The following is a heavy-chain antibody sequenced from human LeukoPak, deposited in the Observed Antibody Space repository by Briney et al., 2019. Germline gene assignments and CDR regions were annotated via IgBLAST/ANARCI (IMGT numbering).Heavy chain of an antibody. Sequence: SVKVSCKASGGTFSSYAINWVRQAPGQGLEWMGGIIPIFGTANYAQKFQGRVTITADKSTSTAYMELSSLRSEDTAVYYCASDSWNGYNSFDYWGQGTLVTVSS. CDR3: ASDSWNGYNSFDY. CDR2: IIPIFGTA. CDR1: GGTFSSYA. V-gene: IGHV1-69*06. D-gene: IGHD5-24*01. J-gene: IGHJ4*02.